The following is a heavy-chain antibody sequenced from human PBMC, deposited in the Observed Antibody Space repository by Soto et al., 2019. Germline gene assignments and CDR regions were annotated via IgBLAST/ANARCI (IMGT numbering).Heavy chain of an antibody. V-gene: IGHV1-3*01. J-gene: IGHJ4*02. Sequence: QVPLVQSGAEVKKPGASVKVSCKASGYTFAGYAMHWVRQAPGQRLEWMGWINGGNGYTKYSQKFQGRVTITRDTSASTAYMELSSLTSEDTAVYYCARGLYSNPHFDYWGQGTLVTVYS. CDR3: ARGLYSNPHFDY. CDR2: INGGNGYT. D-gene: IGHD4-4*01. CDR1: GYTFAGYA.